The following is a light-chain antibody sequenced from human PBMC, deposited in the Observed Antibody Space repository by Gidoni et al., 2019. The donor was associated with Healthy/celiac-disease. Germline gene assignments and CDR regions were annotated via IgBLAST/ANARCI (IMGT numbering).Light chain of an antibody. V-gene: IGKV3-11*01. J-gene: IGKJ4*01. CDR2: DAS. Sequence: ELVLTQSPATLSLSPGERATLSCRASQSVSSYLAWHQQKPGQAPRLLIYDASNRATGIPARFSGSGSGTDFTLTISSLEPEDFAVYYCQQRSNWPFTFGGGTKVEIK. CDR3: QQRSNWPFT. CDR1: QSVSSY.